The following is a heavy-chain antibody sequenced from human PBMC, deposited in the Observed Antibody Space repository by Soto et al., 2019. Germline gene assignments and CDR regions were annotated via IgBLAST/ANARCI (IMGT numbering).Heavy chain of an antibody. CDR1: GFTFSSYS. CDR2: ISSSSSTI. D-gene: IGHD3-22*01. V-gene: IGHV3-48*01. J-gene: IGHJ4*02. CDR3: ARDRAVRDYYDSSGQFDY. Sequence: PGGSLRLSCAASGFTFSSYSMNWVRQAPGKGLEWVSYISSSSSTIYYADSVKGRFTISRDNAKNLLYLQMNSLRAEDTAVYYCARDRAVRDYYDSSGQFDYWGQGTLVTVSS.